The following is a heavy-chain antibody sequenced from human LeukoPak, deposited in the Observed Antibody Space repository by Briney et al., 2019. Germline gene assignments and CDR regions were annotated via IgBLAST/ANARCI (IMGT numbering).Heavy chain of an antibody. CDR1: GFTFSSYA. CDR2: ISGSGRST. Sequence: PGGSLRLSCAASGFTFSSYAMSWVRQAPGKGLEWVSAISGSGRSTYYADSVKGRFTISRDNSKNTLYLQMNSLRAEDTAVYYCAKMVTRDIVEDYWGQGTLVTVSS. J-gene: IGHJ4*02. CDR3: AKMVTRDIVEDY. D-gene: IGHD5-12*01. V-gene: IGHV3-23*01.